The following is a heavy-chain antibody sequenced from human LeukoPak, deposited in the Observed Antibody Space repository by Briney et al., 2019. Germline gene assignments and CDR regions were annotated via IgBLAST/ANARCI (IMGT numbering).Heavy chain of an antibody. J-gene: IGHJ4*02. V-gene: IGHV3-48*01. CDR1: GFTFSSYS. Sequence: GGSLRLSCAASGFTFSSYSMNWVRQAPGKGLEWVSCISTSSTTIYYADSVKGRFTTSRDNAENSLYLQMNSLRAEDMAVYYCARAGYDDFWSGYYIVDYWGQGTLVTVSS. CDR2: ISTSSTTI. CDR3: ARAGYDDFWSGYYIVDY. D-gene: IGHD3-3*01.